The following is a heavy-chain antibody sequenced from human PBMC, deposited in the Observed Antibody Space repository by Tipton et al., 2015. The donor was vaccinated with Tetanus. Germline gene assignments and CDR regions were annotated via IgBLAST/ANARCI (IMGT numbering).Heavy chain of an antibody. Sequence: QLVQSGAEMKKPGSSVKVSCKASGGTFSSYAISWVRQAPGQGLEWMGGIIPIFGTANYAQKFQGRVTITADESTSTAYMELSSLRSEDTAVDYCARSRTYYYVSSGYYFPSWFDPWGQGTLVTVSS. CDR1: GGTFSSYA. J-gene: IGHJ5*02. D-gene: IGHD3-22*01. CDR3: ARSRTYYYVSSGYYFPSWFDP. CDR2: IIPIFGTA. V-gene: IGHV1-69*01.